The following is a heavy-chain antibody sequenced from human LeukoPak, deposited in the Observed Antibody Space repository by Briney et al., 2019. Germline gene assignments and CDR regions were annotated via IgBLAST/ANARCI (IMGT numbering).Heavy chain of an antibody. J-gene: IGHJ4*02. D-gene: IGHD3-16*01. CDR2: IKGDGSDK. V-gene: IGHV3-7*04. Sequence: GGSLRLSCAASGFTFSGDWMSWVRQAPGKGLEWVANIKGDGSDKYYVGSVKGRFTISRDNARNSLYLQMNSLRAEDTAVYFCTREGTWDFDCWGQGTLVTVSS. CDR1: GFTFSGDW. CDR3: TREGTWDFDC.